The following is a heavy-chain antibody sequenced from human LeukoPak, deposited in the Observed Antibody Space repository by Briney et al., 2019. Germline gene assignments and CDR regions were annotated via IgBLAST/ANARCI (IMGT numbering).Heavy chain of an antibody. CDR3: ARPTSFGDYVDY. D-gene: IGHD4-17*01. CDR1: GGSISSSY. Sequence: SETLSLTHTVSGGSISSSYWSWIRQPPGKGLEWIGYIDYSGNTNYNPSLKSRVTISVERSKNQFSLKLSAVTAADTAVYYCARPTSFGDYVDYWGQGTLVTVSS. V-gene: IGHV4-59*08. CDR2: IDYSGNT. J-gene: IGHJ4*02.